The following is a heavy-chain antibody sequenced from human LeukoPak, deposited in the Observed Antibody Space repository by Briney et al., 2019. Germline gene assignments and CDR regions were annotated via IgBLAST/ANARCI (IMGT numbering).Heavy chain of an antibody. Sequence: PGRSLRLSCAASGFTFSSYAMHWVRQAPGKGLEWVAVISYDGSNKYYADSVKGRFTISRDNSKNTLYLQMNSLRAEDTAVYYCARDLSGDIVVVPAAMCHDYWGQGTLVTVSS. D-gene: IGHD2-2*01. CDR2: ISYDGSNK. CDR3: ARDLSGDIVVVPAAMCHDY. CDR1: GFTFSSYA. J-gene: IGHJ4*02. V-gene: IGHV3-30-3*01.